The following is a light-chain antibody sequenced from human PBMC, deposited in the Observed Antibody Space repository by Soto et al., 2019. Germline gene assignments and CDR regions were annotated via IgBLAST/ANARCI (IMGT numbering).Light chain of an antibody. CDR2: SND. V-gene: IGLV1-44*01. J-gene: IGLJ3*02. CDR1: SSNIGSNS. Sequence: QSVLIQPPSTSGTPGQRVTISCSGSSSNIGSNSVNWYQHLPGMAPKLLTHSNDHRPSGVADRFSGSKSGTSASLAISGLQSEDEADYYCAAWDDILNGWVFGGGTKLTVL. CDR3: AAWDDILNGWV.